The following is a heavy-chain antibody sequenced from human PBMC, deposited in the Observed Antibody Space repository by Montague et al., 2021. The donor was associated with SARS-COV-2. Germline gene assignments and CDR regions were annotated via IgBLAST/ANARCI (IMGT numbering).Heavy chain of an antibody. V-gene: IGHV3-7*01. CDR1: GFTFSSYW. D-gene: IGHD2-2*02. CDR3: AKHGPYTFDY. CDR2: TVPDGSHT. Sequence: SLRLSCAASGFTFSSYWMGWVRQAPGKGLEWVANTVPDGSHTLYVGPGEGRFTISRDNAKNSLYLQMNNLRAEDTAVYYCAKHGPYTFDYWGQGTLVTVSS. J-gene: IGHJ4*02.